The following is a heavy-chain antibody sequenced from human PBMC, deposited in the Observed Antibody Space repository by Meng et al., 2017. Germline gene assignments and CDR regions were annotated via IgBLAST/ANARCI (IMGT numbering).Heavy chain of an antibody. J-gene: IGHJ3*02. D-gene: IGHD4-17*01. CDR2: IYYSGST. CDR1: GGSISSGGYY. CDR3: ARTVTSVVLDI. V-gene: IGHV4-31*01. Sequence: GHQQVRGQGRVEVSQTLSFTCTVSGGSISSGGYYWSWIRQHPGKGLEWIGYIYYSGSTYYKPSLKSLVTISVDTSKNPFSLKLSSVTAADTAVYYCARTVTSVVLDIWGQGTMVTVSS.